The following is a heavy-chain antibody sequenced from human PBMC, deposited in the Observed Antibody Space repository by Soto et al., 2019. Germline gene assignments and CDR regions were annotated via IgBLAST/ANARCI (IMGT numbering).Heavy chain of an antibody. CDR1: GFTFSSYA. CDR3: AKDKGRRIVVVVAATWYFDL. CDR2: ISGSGGST. J-gene: IGHJ2*01. V-gene: IGHV3-23*01. Sequence: GGSLRLSCAASGFTFSSYAMSWVRQAPGKGLEWVSAISGSGGSTYYADSVKGRFTISRDNSKNTLYLQMNSLRAEDTAVYYCAKDKGRRIVVVVAATWYFDLWGRGTLVTVSS. D-gene: IGHD2-15*01.